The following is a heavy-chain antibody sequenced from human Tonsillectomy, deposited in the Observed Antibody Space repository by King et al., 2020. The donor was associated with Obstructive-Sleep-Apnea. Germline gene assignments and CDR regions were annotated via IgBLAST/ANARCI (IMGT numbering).Heavy chain of an antibody. CDR3: AGVLSGYDLGNWFDP. CDR1: GGSISSGGFY. Sequence: QLQESGPGLVKPSQTLSLTCTVSGGSISSGGFYWSWIRQHPGKGLEWIGSIYYSGSTYYNPSLKSRVTISVDTSKNQFSLKLSSVTAADTAVYYCAGVLSGYDLGNWFDPWGQGTLVTVSS. D-gene: IGHD5-12*01. CDR2: IYYSGST. V-gene: IGHV4-31*03. J-gene: IGHJ5*02.